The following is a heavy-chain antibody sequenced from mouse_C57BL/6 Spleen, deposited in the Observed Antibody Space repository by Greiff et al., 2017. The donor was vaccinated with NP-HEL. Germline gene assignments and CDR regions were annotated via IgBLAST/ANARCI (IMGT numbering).Heavy chain of an antibody. J-gene: IGHJ4*01. CDR1: GFTFSDYG. D-gene: IGHD1-1*01. V-gene: IGHV5-17*01. CDR2: ISSGSSTI. CDR3: ARKITTDAMDY. Sequence: EVQVVESGGGLVKPGGSLKLSCAASGFTFSDYGMHWVRQAPEKGLEWVAYISSGSSTIYYADTVKGRFTISRDNAKNTLFLQMTSLRSEDTAMYYCARKITTDAMDYWGQGTSVTVSS.